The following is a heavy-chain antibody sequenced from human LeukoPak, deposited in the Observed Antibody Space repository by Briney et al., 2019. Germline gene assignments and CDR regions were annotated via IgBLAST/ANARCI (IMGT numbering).Heavy chain of an antibody. Sequence: AASVKVSCKSSGYIFTAYYIHWVRQAPGQGLEWMGCINTNNGGTNYAQKFQGRVTMTRDTSISAAYMELSRLRSDDTAMYYCARGDLRSENYDGIGSLHPLSIDYWGLGTLVTVSS. J-gene: IGHJ4*02. CDR1: GYIFTAYY. CDR2: INTNNGGT. CDR3: ARGDLRSENYDGIGSLHPLSIDY. D-gene: IGHD3-10*01. V-gene: IGHV1-2*02.